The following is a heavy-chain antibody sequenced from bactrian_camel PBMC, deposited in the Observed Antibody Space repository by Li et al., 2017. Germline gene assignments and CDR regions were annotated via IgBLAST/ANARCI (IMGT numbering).Heavy chain of an antibody. CDR1: GSIYGDAW. J-gene: IGHJ6*01. D-gene: IGHD6*01. Sequence: HVQLVESGGGSVQAGGSLRLSCGASGSIYGDAWVGWLRQAPGKEREGVAAIDMSGATTYSDSVKGRFTISKDNGKNTVYLQMNSLKPEDTAMYYCAGGVGWVVSGTCPSRNFGVWGQGTQVTVS. CDR3: AGGVGWVVSGTCPSRNFGV. V-gene: IGHV3S53*01. CDR2: IDMSGAT.